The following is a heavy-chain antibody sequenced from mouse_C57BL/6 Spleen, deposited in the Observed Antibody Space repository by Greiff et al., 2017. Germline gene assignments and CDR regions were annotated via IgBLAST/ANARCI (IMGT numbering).Heavy chain of an antibody. Sequence: VQLQQSGAELARPGASVKMSCKASGYTFTSYTMHWVKQRPGQGLEWIGYINPSSGYTKYNQKFKDKATLTADKSSSTAYMQLSSLTSEDSAVYYCASDPTTVVATYYSMDYWGQGTSDTVSS. J-gene: IGHJ4*01. V-gene: IGHV1-4*01. D-gene: IGHD1-1*01. CDR1: GYTFTSYT. CDR2: INPSSGYT. CDR3: ASDPTTVVATYYSMDY.